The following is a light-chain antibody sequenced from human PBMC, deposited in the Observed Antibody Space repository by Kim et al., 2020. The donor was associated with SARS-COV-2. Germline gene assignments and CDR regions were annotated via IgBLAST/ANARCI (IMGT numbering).Light chain of an antibody. CDR2: DVS. V-gene: IGLV2-14*04. CDR1: SSDVGGYNY. CDR3: SSYTSSSTLV. J-gene: IGLJ2*01. Sequence: SLTISCTGTSSDVGGYNYVSWYQQHPGKAPKLMIYDVSKRPSGVSNRFSGSKSGNTASLTISGLQAEDEADYYCSSYTSSSTLVFGGGTQLTVL.